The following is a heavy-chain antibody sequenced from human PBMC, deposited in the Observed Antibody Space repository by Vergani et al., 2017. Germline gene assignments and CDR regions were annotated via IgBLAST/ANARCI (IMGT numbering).Heavy chain of an antibody. Sequence: QVQLVQSGAEVKKPGASVTVSCKASGHTFTSYDINWVRQATGQGREWMGWMNLNSGNTGYAQKFEGRVTMTRNTSISTTYMELSSLRSEDTAVYYCARAPFELYSGSWYEDYWFDPWGQGTLVTVSS. D-gene: IGHD6-13*01. CDR2: MNLNSGNT. J-gene: IGHJ5*02. CDR3: ARAPFELYSGSWYEDYWFDP. CDR1: GHTFTSYD. V-gene: IGHV1-8*01.